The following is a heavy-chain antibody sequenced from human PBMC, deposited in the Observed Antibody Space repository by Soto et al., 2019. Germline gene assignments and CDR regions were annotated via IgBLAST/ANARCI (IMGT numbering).Heavy chain of an antibody. J-gene: IGHJ1*01. Sequence: ESGGVLVQPGRSLRLSCVAYGFTFDDYAMNWVRQAPGKGLEWVSGITWSGGTRDYADSVKGRFTISRDNAKNAVYLQMDSVGVADTALYYCIRGRQGWVQLWGRGTRVTVSS. V-gene: IGHV3-9*01. CDR2: ITWSGGTR. CDR1: GFTFDDYA. CDR3: IRGRQGWVQL. D-gene: IGHD6-19*01.